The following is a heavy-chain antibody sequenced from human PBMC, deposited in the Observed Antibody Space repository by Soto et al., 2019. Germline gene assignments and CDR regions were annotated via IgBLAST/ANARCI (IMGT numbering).Heavy chain of an antibody. CDR2: INHSGST. Sequence: SETLSLTCAVYGGSFSDHYWSWIRQTPGKGLEWIGEINHSGSTNYNPSLKSRVTLSVDTSKNQLSLKLNSVTAADTAVYYCARHPRDDYNYGGSGIFDYWGQGTLVTVSS. CDR1: GGSFSDHY. D-gene: IGHD4-4*01. CDR3: ARHPRDDYNYGGSGIFDY. J-gene: IGHJ4*02. V-gene: IGHV4-34*01.